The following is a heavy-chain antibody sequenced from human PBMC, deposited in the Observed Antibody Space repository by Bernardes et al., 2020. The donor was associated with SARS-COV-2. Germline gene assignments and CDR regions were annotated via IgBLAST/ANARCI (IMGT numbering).Heavy chain of an antibody. CDR2: ISYDGTYK. CDR1: GFTFSDYA. D-gene: IGHD6-25*01. CDR3: TRPTVAWVRLTTGFDF. J-gene: IGHJ4*02. Sequence: GSTLQVSCASCGFTFSDYAMHWVRQGPGKGLEWVAIISYDGTYKYYADSVKGRFTTSRDNSKKMLYLQVNSLRSEDTAVYYCTRPTVAWVRLTTGFDFWGQGTLVTVSS. V-gene: IGHV3-30-3*01.